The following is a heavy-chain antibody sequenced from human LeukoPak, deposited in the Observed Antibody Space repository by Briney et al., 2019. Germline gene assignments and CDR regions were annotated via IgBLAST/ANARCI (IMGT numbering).Heavy chain of an antibody. V-gene: IGHV5-51*01. CDR2: IYSGDSDT. CDR3: AIHSYGYRH. J-gene: IGHJ4*02. CDR1: GYSFTTYW. D-gene: IGHD5-18*01. Sequence: GESLKISCEASGYSFTTYWITWVRQMPGKGLEWMAIIYSGDSDTRYSPSFQGQVTISVDKSISTAYLQWSSLKASDTAIYYCAIHSYGYRHWGQGTLVTVSS.